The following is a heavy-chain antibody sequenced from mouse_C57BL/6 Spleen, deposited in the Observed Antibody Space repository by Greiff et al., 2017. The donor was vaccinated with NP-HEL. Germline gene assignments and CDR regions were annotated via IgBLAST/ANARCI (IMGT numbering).Heavy chain of an antibody. J-gene: IGHJ2*01. D-gene: IGHD1-1*01. CDR3: ARSTTVVATRFDY. CDR2: IHPNSGST. CDR1: GYTFTSYW. Sequence: QVQLQQSGAELVKPGASVKLSCKASGYTFTSYWMHWVKQRPGQGLEWIGMIHPNSGSTNYNEKFKSKATLTVDKSSSTAYMQLSSLTSEDSAVYYCARSTTVVATRFDYWGQGTTLTVSS. V-gene: IGHV1-64*01.